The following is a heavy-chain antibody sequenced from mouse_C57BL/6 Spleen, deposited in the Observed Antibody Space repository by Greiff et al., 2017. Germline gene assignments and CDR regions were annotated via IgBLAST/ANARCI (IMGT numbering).Heavy chain of an antibody. CDR2: IGPNSSGT. CDR1: GYTFTSYG. CDR3: AREEGEGYIDY. J-gene: IGHJ2*01. V-gene: IGHV1-72*01. Sequence: QVQVQQSGAELVKPGASVKLSCKASGYTFTSYGMPWVKQRPGRGLEWIGRIGPNSSGTKYNEKVKSKATLTVDKTSSTAYMQHSRLTSEDSAVYDCAREEGEGYIDYWGQGTTLTVSS.